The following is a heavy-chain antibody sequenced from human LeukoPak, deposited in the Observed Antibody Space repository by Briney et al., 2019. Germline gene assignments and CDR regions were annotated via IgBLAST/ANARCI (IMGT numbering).Heavy chain of an antibody. Sequence: GGSLRLPCVASGFTFSSYVMSWVRQAPGKGLEWVSIISGGGNATYHADSVMGRFIVSRDNSKNTLYLQMNNLRADDTALYYCARRLGHPGGVFDYWGQGTLVTVSS. CDR1: GFTFSSYV. CDR2: ISGGGNAT. V-gene: IGHV3-23*01. D-gene: IGHD3-16*01. J-gene: IGHJ4*02. CDR3: ARRLGHPGGVFDY.